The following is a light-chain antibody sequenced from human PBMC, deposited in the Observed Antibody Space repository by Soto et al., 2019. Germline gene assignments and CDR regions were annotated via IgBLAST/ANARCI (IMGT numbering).Light chain of an antibody. V-gene: IGKV4-1*01. Sequence: DIVMPQSPDSLALSLCESAPINCKSSQSALYSSNNKNYLAWYQQKPGQPPKPLMYWAPTRESGVPDRFSGSGSGTYFTLTISSLQPEDLATYYCQQSYTTPLTFGGGTAVDIK. CDR2: WAP. J-gene: IGKJ4*01. CDR1: QSALYSSNNKNY. CDR3: QQSYTTPLT.